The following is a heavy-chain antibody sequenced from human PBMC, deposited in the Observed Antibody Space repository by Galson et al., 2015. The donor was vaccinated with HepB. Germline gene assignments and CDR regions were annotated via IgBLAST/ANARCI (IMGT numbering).Heavy chain of an antibody. Sequence: SLRLSCAASGFTFSSYWMSWVRQAPGKGLEWVANIKQDGSQKYYLDSLKGRFTISRDNAKNSLYLQMNSLRAEDTAVYYCARDTYYDLPDVFDIWGQGTMVVVSS. V-gene: IGHV3-7*03. CDR1: GFTFSSYW. D-gene: IGHD3-3*01. CDR2: IKQDGSQK. CDR3: ARDTYYDLPDVFDI. J-gene: IGHJ3*02.